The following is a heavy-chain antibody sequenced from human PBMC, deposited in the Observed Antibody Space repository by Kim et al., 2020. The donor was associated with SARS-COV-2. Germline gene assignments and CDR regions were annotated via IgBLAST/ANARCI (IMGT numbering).Heavy chain of an antibody. CDR3: ARIVGATPY. V-gene: IGHV3-30-3*01. CDR1: GFTFSSYA. D-gene: IGHD1-26*01. CDR2: ISYDGSNK. Sequence: GGSLRLSCAASGFTFSSYAMHWVRQAPGKGLEWVAVISYDGSNKYYADSVKGRFTISRDNSKNTLYLQMNSLRAEDTAVYYCARIVGATPYWGQGTLVTVSS. J-gene: IGHJ4*02.